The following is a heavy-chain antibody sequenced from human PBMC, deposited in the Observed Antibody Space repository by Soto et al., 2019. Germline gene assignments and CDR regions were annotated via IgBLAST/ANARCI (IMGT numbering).Heavy chain of an antibody. V-gene: IGHV1-18*01. CDR3: ARDVIAVRPGWFDP. CDR1: GYTFTTYG. Sequence: ASVKVSCKAAGYTFTTYGISWVRQAPGQGLEWMGWISAYNGNTNYAQKFQDRVTMTTDISTSTAYMELRSLRSDDTAVYYCARDVIAVRPGWFDPWGQGTLVTVS. CDR2: ISAYNGNT. D-gene: IGHD6-6*01. J-gene: IGHJ5*02.